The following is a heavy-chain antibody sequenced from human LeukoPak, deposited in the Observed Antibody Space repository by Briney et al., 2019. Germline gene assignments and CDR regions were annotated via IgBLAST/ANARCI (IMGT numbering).Heavy chain of an antibody. D-gene: IGHD3-10*01. CDR2: INPKSGGT. CDR1: GYNFTDYY. V-gene: IGHV1-2*02. Sequence: ASVKVSCKASGYNFTDYYIHWVRQAPGQGLEWMGWINPKSGGTNYAQKFRGRVTMTRDTSISTAYMELSRLRSDDTAVYYCARDPYGSGSYYGDAFDIWGQGTMVTVSS. CDR3: ARDPYGSGSYYGDAFDI. J-gene: IGHJ3*02.